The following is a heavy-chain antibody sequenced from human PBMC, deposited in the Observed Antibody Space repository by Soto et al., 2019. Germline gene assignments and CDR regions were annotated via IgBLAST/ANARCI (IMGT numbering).Heavy chain of an antibody. Sequence: SETLSLTCAVSGYSISSGYYWGWIRQPPGKGLEWIGSIYHSGSTYYNPSLKSRVTISVDTSKNQFSLKLSSVTAADTAVYYCARESSGWSYYYYGMDVWGQGTTVTVSS. CDR1: GYSISSGYY. D-gene: IGHD6-19*01. V-gene: IGHV4-38-2*02. CDR2: IYHSGST. J-gene: IGHJ6*02. CDR3: ARESSGWSYYYYGMDV.